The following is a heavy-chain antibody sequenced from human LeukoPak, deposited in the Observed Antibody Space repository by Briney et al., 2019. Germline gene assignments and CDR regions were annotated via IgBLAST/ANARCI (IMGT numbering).Heavy chain of an antibody. Sequence: PGGSLRLSCAASGFTFSSYSMNWVRQAPGKGLEWVGHIKRNFEGATQHYAASVKGRFSISKDESKNIVFLQMSGLKTEDTALYFCTTEGFTYGHHSLDSWGQGTLVTVSS. CDR1: GFTFSSYS. CDR3: TTEGFTYGHHSLDS. V-gene: IGHV3-15*06. CDR2: IKRNFEGATQ. D-gene: IGHD2-15*01. J-gene: IGHJ4*02.